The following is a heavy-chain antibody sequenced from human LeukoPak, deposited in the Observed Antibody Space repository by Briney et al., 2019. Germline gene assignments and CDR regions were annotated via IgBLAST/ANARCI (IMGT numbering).Heavy chain of an antibody. CDR3: VRGRDNYYYYNGLDV. J-gene: IGHJ6*02. D-gene: IGHD2-15*01. CDR1: GFTFSAHS. V-gene: IGHV3-21*01. Sequence: PGGSLRLSCAGPGFTFSAHSMTWVRQAPGKGLEWVSSISTSSSYIYYADSVKGRFTISRDNAKKSLFLQMHSLRVEDTALYYCVRGRDNYYYYNGLDVWGQGTTVTVSS. CDR2: ISTSSSYI.